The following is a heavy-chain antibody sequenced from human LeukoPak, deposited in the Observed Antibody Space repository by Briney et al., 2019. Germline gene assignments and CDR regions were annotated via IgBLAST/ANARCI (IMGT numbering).Heavy chain of an antibody. CDR2: IIPIFGTA. V-gene: IGHV1-69*01. Sequence: ASVKVSCKTSGGTFSSYAISWVRLAPGQGLEWMGGIIPIFGTANYAQKFQGRVTITADQSTSTAYMELSSLRSEDTAIYYCARDPGAPVRAFDIWGQGTLVTVSS. CDR3: ARDPGAPVRAFDI. J-gene: IGHJ3*02. D-gene: IGHD3-10*01. CDR1: GGTFSSYA.